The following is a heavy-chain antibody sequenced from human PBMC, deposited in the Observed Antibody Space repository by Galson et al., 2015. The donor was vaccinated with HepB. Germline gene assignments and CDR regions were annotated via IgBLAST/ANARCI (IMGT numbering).Heavy chain of an antibody. CDR1: GFHFELYT. V-gene: IGHV3-43*01. D-gene: IGHD3-9*01. CDR3: AKAGVHDISNHRYWYVDV. CDR2: ITSDGRG. Sequence: SLRLSCAASGFHFELYTMHWVRQVPGKGLEWVSLITSDGRGYYEDSVKGRFSISRDNRKTSLYLQMNNLRPEDSALYYCAKAGVHDISNHRYWYVDVWGRGTLVAVSS. J-gene: IGHJ2*01.